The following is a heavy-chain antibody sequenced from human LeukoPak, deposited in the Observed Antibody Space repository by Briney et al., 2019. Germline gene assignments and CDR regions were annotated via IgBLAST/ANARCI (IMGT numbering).Heavy chain of an antibody. Sequence: SQTLSLTCTVSGGSISSGSYYWSWIRQPAGKGLEWIGRFYTSGSTNYNPSLKSRLTISVDTSKNQFSLRLSSVTAADTAVYYCARATGTGMFDYWGQGTLVTVSS. CDR1: GGSISSGSYY. D-gene: IGHD1-1*01. CDR2: FYTSGST. J-gene: IGHJ4*02. V-gene: IGHV4-61*02. CDR3: ARATGTGMFDY.